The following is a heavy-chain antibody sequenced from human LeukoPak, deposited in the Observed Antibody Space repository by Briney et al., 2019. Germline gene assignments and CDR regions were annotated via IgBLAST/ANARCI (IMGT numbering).Heavy chain of an antibody. CDR1: GFTFSSTW. CDR3: ARDFGSVEMADY. Sequence: GGSLRLSCAASGFTFSSTWMNWVRQAPGKGPVWVSRINSDGSIVTYADSVKGRFTISRDNAKNTLYLQMNSLRAEDTAVYYCARDFGSVEMADYWGQGTLVTVSS. J-gene: IGHJ4*02. D-gene: IGHD5-24*01. CDR2: INSDGSIV. V-gene: IGHV3-74*01.